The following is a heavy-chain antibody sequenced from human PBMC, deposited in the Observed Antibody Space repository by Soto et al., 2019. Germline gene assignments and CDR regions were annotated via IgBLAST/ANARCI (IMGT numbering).Heavy chain of an antibody. J-gene: IGHJ4*02. CDR3: ARHESSGWYLTGYYFDY. CDR2: IYPGDSDT. CDR1: GYSFTSYW. V-gene: IGHV5-51*01. Sequence: GESLKISCKGSGYSFTSYWIGWVRQMPGRGLEWMGIIYPGDSDTRYSPSFQGQVTISADKSISTAYLQWSSLKASDTAMYYCARHESSGWYLTGYYFDYWGQGTLVTVSS. D-gene: IGHD6-19*01.